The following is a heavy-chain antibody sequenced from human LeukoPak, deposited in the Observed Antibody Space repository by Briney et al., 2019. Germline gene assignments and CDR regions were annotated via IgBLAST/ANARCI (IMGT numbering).Heavy chain of an antibody. CDR3: ARHPDRPYSSSPFDY. CDR1: GYSFTSYW. V-gene: IGHV5-51*01. D-gene: IGHD6-6*01. Sequence: GESLKISCKGSGYSFTSYWIGWARQMPGQGLEWMGIIYPVDSDTRYSPSFQGQVTISADKSLSTAYLQWSSLKASDTAMYYCARHPDRPYSSSPFDYWGQGTLVTVPS. CDR2: IYPVDSDT. J-gene: IGHJ4*02.